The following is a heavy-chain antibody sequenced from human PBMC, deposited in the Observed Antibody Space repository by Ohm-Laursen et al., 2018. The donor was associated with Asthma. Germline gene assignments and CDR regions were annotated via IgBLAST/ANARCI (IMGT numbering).Heavy chain of an antibody. CDR2: IKPDGSQT. CDR1: GFTFDTYA. Sequence: SLRLSCTASGFTFDTYAMIWVRQAPGKGLQWLAFIKPDGSQTYYADSLEGRFSISRDNSKNSLYLQMSSLRGEDTALYYCATLSWYASQYWGQGTLVTVSS. V-gene: IGHV3-7*01. CDR3: ATLSWYASQY. D-gene: IGHD2-2*01. J-gene: IGHJ4*02.